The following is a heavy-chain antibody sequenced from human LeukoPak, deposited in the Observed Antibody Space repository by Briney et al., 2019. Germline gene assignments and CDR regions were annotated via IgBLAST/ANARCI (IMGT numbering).Heavy chain of an antibody. CDR1: GYTFTSYG. CDR2: ISAYNGNT. CDR3: ARDIGYTTPTNWFDP. D-gene: IGHD1-1*01. J-gene: IGHJ5*02. V-gene: IGHV1-18*01. Sequence: GASVKVSCKASGYTFTSYGISWVRQAPGQGLEWMGWISAYNGNTNYAQKLQGRVTMTTDTSTSTAYMELRSLRSDDTAVYYCARDIGYTTPTNWFDPWGQGTLVTVSS.